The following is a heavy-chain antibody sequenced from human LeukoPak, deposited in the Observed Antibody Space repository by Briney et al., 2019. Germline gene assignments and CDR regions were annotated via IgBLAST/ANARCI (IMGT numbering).Heavy chain of an antibody. Sequence: GGSLRLSCVASGVTFSSSWMTWVRQAPGMGLERVANIKEDGSGKYYVDSVRGRFSITRDNANNELYVELYSLRAEDTGVYFCARERGWQHFYGWGQGALVTAAS. J-gene: IGHJ4*01. D-gene: IGHD3-10*01. CDR2: IKEDGSGK. CDR1: GVTFSSSW. V-gene: IGHV3-7*01. CDR3: ARERGWQHFYG.